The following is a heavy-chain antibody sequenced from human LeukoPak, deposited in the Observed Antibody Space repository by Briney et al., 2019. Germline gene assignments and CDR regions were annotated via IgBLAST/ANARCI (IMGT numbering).Heavy chain of an antibody. CDR2: IYYRGTT. Sequence: SETLSLTCTVSGDSIDSYYWSWIRQPPGKGQEWIGYIYYRGTTSYNPFLKSRVTISVDTSKNQFSLKLTSVTAADTAVYYCARHATQWLRSPFDYWGQGTLVTVSS. D-gene: IGHD5-12*01. CDR3: ARHATQWLRSPFDY. J-gene: IGHJ4*02. CDR1: GDSIDSYY. V-gene: IGHV4-59*08.